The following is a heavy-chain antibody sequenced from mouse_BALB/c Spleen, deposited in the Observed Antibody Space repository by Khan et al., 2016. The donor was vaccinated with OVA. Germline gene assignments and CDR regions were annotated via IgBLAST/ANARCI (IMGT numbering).Heavy chain of an antibody. V-gene: IGHV3-2*02. Sequence: EVQLQESGPGLVKPSQSLSLTCTVTGYSITSGYAWNWIRQFPGNKLEWMGYISYSGATSYTPSLKSRISITRDTSKNQFFLQLTSVTTEDTATYYCARGNYYVYYFDYWGQGTTLTVSS. CDR1: GYSITSGYA. CDR2: ISYSGAT. D-gene: IGHD1-1*01. CDR3: ARGNYYVYYFDY. J-gene: IGHJ2*01.